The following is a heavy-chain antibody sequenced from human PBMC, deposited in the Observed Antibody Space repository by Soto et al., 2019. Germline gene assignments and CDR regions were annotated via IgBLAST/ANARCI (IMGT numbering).Heavy chain of an antibody. J-gene: IGHJ6*02. V-gene: IGHV3-74*01. Sequence: QPGGSLRLSCAASGFTFSNYWMHWVRQAPGKGLVCVSRIHSDGSSTSYADSVKGRFTISRDNAKNTLYLQMNSLRAEDTAVYYCAREHLVGVAMDVCGQGTTGTVSS. D-gene: IGHD6-6*01. CDR3: AREHLVGVAMDV. CDR1: GFTFSNYW. CDR2: IHSDGSST.